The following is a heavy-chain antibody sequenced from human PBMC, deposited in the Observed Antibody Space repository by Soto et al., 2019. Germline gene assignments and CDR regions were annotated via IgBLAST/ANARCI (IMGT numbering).Heavy chain of an antibody. CDR3: AKEGLDQNYYYYYGMGV. CDR1: GFTFSSYG. Sequence: GGSLRLSCAASGFTFSSYGMHWVRQAPGKGLEWVAIISFDGSNKYYADSVKGRFTISRDTSNNTLYLQMNSLRAEDTAVYYCAKEGLDQNYYYYYGMGVWGQGTTVTVSS. CDR2: ISFDGSNK. D-gene: IGHD2-21*01. J-gene: IGHJ6*02. V-gene: IGHV3-30*18.